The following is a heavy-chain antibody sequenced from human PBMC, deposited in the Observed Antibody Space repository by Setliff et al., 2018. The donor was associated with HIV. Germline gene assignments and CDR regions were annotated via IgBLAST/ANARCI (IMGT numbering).Heavy chain of an antibody. V-gene: IGHV4-39*07. J-gene: IGHJ4*02. CDR1: GGPVTNTKSY. CDR3: ASFFVTTVTNQDY. D-gene: IGHD4-17*01. CDR2: ISHSGTT. Sequence: PSETLSLTCTVSGGPVTNTKSYWGWIRQPPGKGLEWIASISHSGTTRSNPSLQSRATISLDTSNNQFSLKLTSVTAADTAMYYCASFFVTTVTNQDYWGQGTPVTVSS.